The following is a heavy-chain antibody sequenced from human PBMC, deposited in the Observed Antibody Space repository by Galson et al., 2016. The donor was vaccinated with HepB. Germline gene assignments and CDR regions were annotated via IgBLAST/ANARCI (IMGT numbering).Heavy chain of an antibody. J-gene: IGHJ4*02. CDR1: GYTLTGYA. D-gene: IGHD1-20*01. CDR2: INAGNGNT. V-gene: IGHV1-3*01. CDR3: ARDDYNWNDRYYFDY. Sequence: SVKVSCKASGYTLTGYAIQWVRQAPGQRLEWMGWINAGNGNTKYSQKFQGRVTITRDPSASTAYMELSSLRSEDTAVYYCARDDYNWNDRYYFDYWGQGTLVTVSS.